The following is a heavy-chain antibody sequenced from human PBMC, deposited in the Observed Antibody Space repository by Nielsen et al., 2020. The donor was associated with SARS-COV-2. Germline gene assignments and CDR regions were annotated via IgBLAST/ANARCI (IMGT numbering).Heavy chain of an antibody. Sequence: GESLKISCATSGFTFSSHALHWVRQAPGKGLEWVAVIWYDGSNKYYADSVKGRFTISRDFSKSTLYLQMNSLRAEDTAMYYCAKDRAIFMIYITRGGPDFWGQGTLVTVSS. J-gene: IGHJ4*02. CDR3: AKDRAIFMIYITRGGPDF. D-gene: IGHD3/OR15-3a*01. V-gene: IGHV3-30*02. CDR1: GFTFSSHA. CDR2: IWYDGSNK.